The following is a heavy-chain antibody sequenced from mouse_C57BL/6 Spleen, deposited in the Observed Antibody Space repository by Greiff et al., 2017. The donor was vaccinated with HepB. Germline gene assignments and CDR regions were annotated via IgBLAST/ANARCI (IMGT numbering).Heavy chain of an antibody. CDR1: GYTFTDYE. D-gene: IGHD6-1*01. CDR3: TGELLWYFDY. CDR2: IDPETGGT. Sequence: QVQLKQSGAELVRPGASVTLSCKASGYTFTDYEMHWVKQTPVHGLEWIGAIDPETGGTAYNQKFKGKAILTADKSSSTAYMELRSLTSAESAVYYCTGELLWYFDYWGHGTTLTVSS. V-gene: IGHV1-15*01. J-gene: IGHJ2*01.